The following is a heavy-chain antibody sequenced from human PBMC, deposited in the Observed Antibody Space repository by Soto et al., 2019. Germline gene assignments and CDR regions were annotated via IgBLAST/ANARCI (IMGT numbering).Heavy chain of an antibody. D-gene: IGHD3-10*01. CDR3: AVEGSGSVSFDY. J-gene: IGHJ4*03. CDR1: GGSISSGDYY. V-gene: IGHV4-30-4*01. CDR2: IYYSGST. Sequence: SETLSLTCTVSGGSISSGDYYWSWIRQPPGKGLEWIGYIYYSGSTYYNPSLKSRVTISVDTSKNQFSLKLSSVTAADTAVYYCAVEGSGSVSFDYWGQGTTVTVSS.